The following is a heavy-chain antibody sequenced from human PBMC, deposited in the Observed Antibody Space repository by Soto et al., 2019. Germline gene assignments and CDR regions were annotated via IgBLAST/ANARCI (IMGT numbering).Heavy chain of an antibody. CDR1: GYTFTDYG. CDR2: ITAYNGKT. D-gene: IGHD2-2*01. Sequence: ASVKVSCKASGYTFTDYGISWVRQAPGQGLEWMGWITAYNGKTYYAQKFQGRVTMTTDTSTSTVYMDLRSLTSDDTAVYYCAGELCSSTSCYGADDWGQGTLVTVSS. J-gene: IGHJ4*02. CDR3: AGELCSSTSCYGADD. V-gene: IGHV1-18*01.